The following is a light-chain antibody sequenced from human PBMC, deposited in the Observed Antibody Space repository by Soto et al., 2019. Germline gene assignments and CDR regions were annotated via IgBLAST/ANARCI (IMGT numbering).Light chain of an antibody. CDR2: TTS. J-gene: IGKJ2*01. Sequence: DIQMTQSPSSLSASVGDRVTITCRAGQTISIYLNWYQQKPGKAPNLLIYTTSSLQSGVPSRFSGTGSGTDFTLTISNLQPEDFATYYCQQSYSAPYTFGQGTKVDIK. CDR1: QTISIY. V-gene: IGKV1-39*01. CDR3: QQSYSAPYT.